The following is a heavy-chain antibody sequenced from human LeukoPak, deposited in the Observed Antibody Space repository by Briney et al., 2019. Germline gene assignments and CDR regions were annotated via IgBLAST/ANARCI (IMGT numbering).Heavy chain of an antibody. CDR3: ARGLQDSSGSTPDAFDI. CDR2: IYYSGST. D-gene: IGHD3-22*01. V-gene: IGHV4-59*01. Sequence: SEPLSLTCTVSGGSISSYYWSWIRQPTGKGLEWIGYIYYSGSTNYNPSLKSRVTISVDTSKNQFSLKLSSVTAADTAVYYCARGLQDSSGSTPDAFDIWGQGTMVTVSS. CDR1: GGSISSYY. J-gene: IGHJ3*02.